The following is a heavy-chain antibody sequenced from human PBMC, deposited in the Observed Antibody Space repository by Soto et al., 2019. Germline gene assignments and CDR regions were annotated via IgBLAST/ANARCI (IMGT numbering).Heavy chain of an antibody. CDR2: ISGSGGST. V-gene: IGHV3-23*01. Sequence: EVQLLESGGGLVQPGGSLRLSCAASGFTSSSYAMSWVRQAPGKGLEWVSAISGSGGSTYYADSVKGRFTISRDNSKNTLYLQMNSLRAEDTAVYYCAKDTMVRGVIEYFDYWGQGTLVTVSS. CDR1: GFTSSSYA. CDR3: AKDTMVRGVIEYFDY. J-gene: IGHJ4*02. D-gene: IGHD3-10*01.